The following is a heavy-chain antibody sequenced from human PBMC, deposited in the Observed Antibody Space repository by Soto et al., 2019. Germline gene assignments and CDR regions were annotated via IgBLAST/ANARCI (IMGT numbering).Heavy chain of an antibody. CDR3: ARGITGTTVPMDV. J-gene: IGHJ6*02. D-gene: IGHD1-7*01. Sequence: SVKVSCQASGGTFSSYAISWVRQAPGQGLEWMGGIIPIFGTANYAQKFQGRVTITADESTNTAYMELSSLRSEDTAVYYCARGITGTTVPMDVWGQGTTVTVSS. CDR1: GGTFSSYA. CDR2: IIPIFGTA. V-gene: IGHV1-69*13.